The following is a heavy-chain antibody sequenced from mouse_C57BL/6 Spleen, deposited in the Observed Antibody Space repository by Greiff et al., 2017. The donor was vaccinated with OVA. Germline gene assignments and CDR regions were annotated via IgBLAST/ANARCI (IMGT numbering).Heavy chain of an antibody. V-gene: IGHV1-62-2*01. CDR3: ARHEEPTGSTGTANWEYYFDY. D-gene: IGHD4-1*01. Sequence: QVHVKQSGAELVKPGASVKLSCKASGYTFTEYTIHWVKQRSGQGLEWIGWFYPGSGSIKYNEKFKDKATLTADKSSSTVYMELSRLTSEDSAVYFCARHEEPTGSTGTANWEYYFDYWGQGTTLTVSS. J-gene: IGHJ2*01. CDR2: FYPGSGSI. CDR1: GYTFTEYT.